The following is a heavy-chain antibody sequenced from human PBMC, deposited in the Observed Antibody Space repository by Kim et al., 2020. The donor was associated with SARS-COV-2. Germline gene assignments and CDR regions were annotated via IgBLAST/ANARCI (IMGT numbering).Heavy chain of an antibody. CDR2: IYHSGRA. V-gene: IGHV4-30-2*01. D-gene: IGHD5-12*01. Sequence: SETLSLTCAVSGVSITIDDYHWSWIRQPPGKGLEWIGYIYHSGRAFYNPSLKSRAAMSVDTSVDQFSLRLSSVTAADTAVYYCAGDRGYGHHDYWGQGMLVTVSS. CDR3: AGDRGYGHHDY. J-gene: IGHJ4*02. CDR1: GVSITIDDYH.